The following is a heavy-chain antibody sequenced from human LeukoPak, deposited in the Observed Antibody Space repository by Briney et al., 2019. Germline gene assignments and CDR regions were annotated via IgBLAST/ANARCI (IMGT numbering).Heavy chain of an antibody. CDR3: ARGRDYYAVSGYHNWFDA. CDR1: GYTFTRYY. Sequence: ASVKVSCKASGYTFTRYYMHWVRQAPGQGLESMGIISPSGETTSYAQKFQGRVTMTRDTSTRTVYLDLSSLRSEDTAVYYCARGRDYYAVSGYHNWFDAWGQGTLVTVSS. J-gene: IGHJ5*02. D-gene: IGHD3-22*01. V-gene: IGHV1-46*01. CDR2: ISPSGETT.